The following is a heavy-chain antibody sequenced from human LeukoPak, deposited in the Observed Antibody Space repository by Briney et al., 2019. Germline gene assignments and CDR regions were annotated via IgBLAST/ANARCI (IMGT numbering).Heavy chain of an antibody. CDR1: GGSFSIFY. V-gene: IGHV4-59*01. CDR2: IYASGST. D-gene: IGHD1-14*01. J-gene: IGHJ6*02. Sequence: PSETLSLTCTVSGGSFSIFYWSWFRQPPGKGLEWIGYIYASGSTKYSPSLKSRVTISVDTSKNQFSLKLSSVTAADTAVYYCARDRAPDRGPYYYYYGMDVWGQGTTVTVSS. CDR3: ARDRAPDRGPYYYYYGMDV.